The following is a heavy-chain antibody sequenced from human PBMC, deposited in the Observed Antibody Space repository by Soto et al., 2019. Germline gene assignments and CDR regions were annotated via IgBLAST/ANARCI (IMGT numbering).Heavy chain of an antibody. CDR2: ISYDESNE. J-gene: IGHJ4*02. Sequence: VQLVESGGGVVQPGRSLRLSCAASGFTFSYYGMHWVRQAPGKGLEWVAAISYDESNEYCADSVKGRFTIARDDSKSTLYLQMTSLRAEDTAVYYCAKVVSYGSGSATFDSWGRGALVTVSS. CDR1: GFTFSYYG. D-gene: IGHD3-10*01. V-gene: IGHV3-30*18. CDR3: AKVVSYGSGSATFDS.